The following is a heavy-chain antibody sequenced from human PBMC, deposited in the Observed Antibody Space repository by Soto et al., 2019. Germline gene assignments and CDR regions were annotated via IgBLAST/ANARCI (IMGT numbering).Heavy chain of an antibody. Sequence: GGSLRLSCAASGFTFSSYAMSWVRQAPGKGLEWVSAISGSGGSTYYADSVKGRFTISRDNSKNTLYLQMNSLRAEDTAVYYCPLNLNVDIVATKAYWGQANLLTVSS. CDR1: GFTFSSYA. V-gene: IGHV3-23*01. J-gene: IGHJ4*02. CDR3: PLNLNVDIVATKAY. CDR2: ISGSGGST. D-gene: IGHD5-12*01.